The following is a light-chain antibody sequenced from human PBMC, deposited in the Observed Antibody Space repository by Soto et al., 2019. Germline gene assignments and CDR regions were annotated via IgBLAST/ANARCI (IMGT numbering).Light chain of an antibody. J-gene: IGLJ1*01. V-gene: IGLV2-11*01. CDR3: CSYADSPYV. CDR1: SSDVGGYNY. Sequence: QSALTQPRSVSGSPGQSVTISCTGTSSDVGGYNYVSWYQQYPGKAPKLMIYEVSKRPSRVPDRFSGSKSGNTASLTSSGVQSDDEADYYCCSYADSPYVFGTGTKLTVL. CDR2: EVS.